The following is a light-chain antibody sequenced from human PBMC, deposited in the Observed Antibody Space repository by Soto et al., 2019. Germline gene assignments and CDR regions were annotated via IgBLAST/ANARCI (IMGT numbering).Light chain of an antibody. J-gene: IGKJ2*01. CDR1: QDLSNF. V-gene: IGKV1-27*01. CDR3: QKYKSAPYT. CDR2: EAS. Sequence: DIQIRQSPSSLSASVGDRVTITCRASQDLSNFLAWYQQKPGRAPDLLVYEASTLQSGVPPRFIGGGSGTHFTLTISSLQPEDAATYYCQKYKSAPYTFGQGTKLEIK.